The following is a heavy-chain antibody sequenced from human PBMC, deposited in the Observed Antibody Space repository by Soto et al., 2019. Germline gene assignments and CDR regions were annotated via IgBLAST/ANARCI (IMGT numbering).Heavy chain of an antibody. CDR1: GYTFGRDG. D-gene: IGHD3-9*01. V-gene: IGHV1-3*01. J-gene: IGHJ4*02. CDR3: ARSAGYFFPFDG. Sequence: QVHLVQSGAEVKTPGASVKVSCKGSGYTFGRDGMHWVRQAPGQGLEWLAWINAINGDTKYSQRFQGRLTVSRDTSANTAYLQLRSLRFEDRVVYYCARSAGYFFPFDGWGQGSLVTVSS. CDR2: INAINGDT.